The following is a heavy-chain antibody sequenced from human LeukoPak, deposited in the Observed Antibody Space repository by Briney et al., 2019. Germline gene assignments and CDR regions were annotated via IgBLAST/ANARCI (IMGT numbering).Heavy chain of an antibody. CDR2: IIPIFGTA. CDR3: ARDRGWAGYTYGFYY. CDR1: GGTFSSYA. V-gene: IGHV1-69*13. J-gene: IGHJ4*02. D-gene: IGHD5-18*01. Sequence: GASVKVSRKASGGTFSSYAISWVRQAPGQGLEWMGGIIPIFGTANYAQKFQGRVTITADESTSTAYMELSSLRSEDTAVYYCARDRGWAGYTYGFYYWGQGTLVTVSS.